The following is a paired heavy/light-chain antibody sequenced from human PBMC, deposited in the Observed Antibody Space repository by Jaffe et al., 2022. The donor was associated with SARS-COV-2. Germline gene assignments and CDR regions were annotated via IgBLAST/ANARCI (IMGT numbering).Heavy chain of an antibody. V-gene: IGHV2-5*02. CDR2: IYWDDDK. J-gene: IGHJ5*02. CDR1: GFSLSTSGVG. CDR3: AHLGTYYYDSSGYLAPFDP. D-gene: IGHD3-22*01. Sequence: QITLKESGPTLVKPTQTLTLTCTFSGFSLSTSGVGVGWIRQPPGKALEWLALIYWDDDKRYSPSLKSRLTITKDTSKNQVVLTMTNMDPVDTATYYCAHLGTYYYDSSGYLAPFDPWGQGTLVTVSS.
Light chain of an antibody. CDR1: QSLLHSNGYNY. CDR3: MQALQTPSIT. Sequence: DIVMTQSPLSLPVTPGEPASISCRSSQSLLHSNGYNYLDWYLQKPGQSPQLLIYLGSNRASGVPDRFSGSGSGTDFTLKISRVEAEDVGVYYCMQALQTPSITFGQGTRLEIK. V-gene: IGKV2-28*01. J-gene: IGKJ5*01. CDR2: LGS.